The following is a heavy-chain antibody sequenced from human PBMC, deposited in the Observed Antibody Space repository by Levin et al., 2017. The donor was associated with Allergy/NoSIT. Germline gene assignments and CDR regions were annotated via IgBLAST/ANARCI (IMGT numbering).Heavy chain of an antibody. Sequence: LAASVKVSCKASGYTFTGYYMHWVRQAPGQGLEWMGWINPNSGGTNYAQKFQGRVTMTRDTSISTAYMELSRLRSDDTAVYYCARGEYYDILTGYPGKIDIWGQGTMVTVSS. V-gene: IGHV1-2*03. CDR3: ARGEYYDILTGYPGKIDI. D-gene: IGHD3-9*01. CDR2: INPNSGGT. J-gene: IGHJ3*02. CDR1: GYTFTGYY.